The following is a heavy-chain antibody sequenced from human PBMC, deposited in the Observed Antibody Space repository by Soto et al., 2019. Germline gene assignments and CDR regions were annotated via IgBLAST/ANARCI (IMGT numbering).Heavy chain of an antibody. CDR2: ISYDGSNK. CDR1: GFTFSSYG. Sequence: HPGGSLRLSCAASGFTFSSYGMHWVRQAPGKGLEWVAVISYDGSNKYYADSVKGRFTISRDNSKNTLYLQMNSLRAEDTAVYYCAKDGSRGGTGDVYYYYMDVWGKGTTVTVSS. V-gene: IGHV3-30*18. CDR3: AKDGSRGGTGDVYYYYMDV. D-gene: IGHD1-1*01. J-gene: IGHJ6*03.